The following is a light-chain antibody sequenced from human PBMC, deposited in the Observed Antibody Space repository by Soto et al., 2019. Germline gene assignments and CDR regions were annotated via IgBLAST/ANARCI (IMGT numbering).Light chain of an antibody. Sequence: QAVVTQEPSLTVSPGGTVTLTCGSSTGAVTSGHYPHWFQQKPGQAPRTLIYDTSIKHSWTPARFSGSLLGGKAALTLSGAQPEDEADYYCLVIYTGVGEVFRTGTKLTVL. CDR1: TGAVTSGHY. V-gene: IGLV7-46*01. CDR2: DTS. J-gene: IGLJ1*01. CDR3: LVIYTGVGEV.